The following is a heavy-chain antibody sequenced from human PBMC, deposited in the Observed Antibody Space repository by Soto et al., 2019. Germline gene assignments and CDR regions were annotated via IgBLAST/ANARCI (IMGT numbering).Heavy chain of an antibody. J-gene: IGHJ4*02. Sequence: GGSLRLSCAASGLPFSFYSMNWVRQAPGKGLEWISYITSTSSAINYADSVRGRFTISRDNAMRSLFLHMNSLRDEDTAVYYCARDGKGAAYTHGPYYFDYWGQGALVTVPQ. CDR3: ARDGKGAAYTHGPYYFDY. D-gene: IGHD1-1*01. V-gene: IGHV3-48*02. CDR2: ITSTSSAI. CDR1: GLPFSFYS.